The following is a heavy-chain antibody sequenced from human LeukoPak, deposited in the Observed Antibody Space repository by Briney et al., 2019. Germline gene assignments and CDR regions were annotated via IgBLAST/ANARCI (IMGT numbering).Heavy chain of an antibody. CDR3: ARDTCSGGSCYSDYYYMDV. J-gene: IGHJ6*03. V-gene: IGHV3-11*04. CDR2: IRSSGSTI. CDR1: GFTFSDYY. Sequence: GGSLRLSCAASGFTFSDYYMSWIRQAPGKGLEWVSYIRSSGSTIYYADSVKGRFTISRDNAKNSLYLQMNSLRAEDTAVYYCARDTCSGGSCYSDYYYMDVWGKGTTVTVSS. D-gene: IGHD2-15*01.